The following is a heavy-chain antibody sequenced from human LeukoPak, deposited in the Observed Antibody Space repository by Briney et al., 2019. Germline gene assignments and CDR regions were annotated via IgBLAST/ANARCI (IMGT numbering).Heavy chain of an antibody. CDR1: GFTFSNYW. J-gene: IGHJ4*02. Sequence: GGSLRLSCAASGFTFSNYWMSWVRQAPGKGLEWVSGINWNGGSTGYADSVKGRFTISRDNAKNSLYLQMNSLRAEDTALYYCARASVGATSFDYWGQGTLVTVSS. V-gene: IGHV3-20*04. CDR3: ARASVGATSFDY. D-gene: IGHD1-26*01. CDR2: INWNGGST.